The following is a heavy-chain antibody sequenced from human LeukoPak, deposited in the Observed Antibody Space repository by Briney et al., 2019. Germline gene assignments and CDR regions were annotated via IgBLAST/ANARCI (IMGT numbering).Heavy chain of an antibody. D-gene: IGHD3-3*01. J-gene: IGHJ4*02. CDR2: INHSGST. V-gene: IGHV4-34*01. Sequence: PSETLSLTCAVYGGSFSGYYWSWIRQPPGKGLEWIGEINHSGSTNYNPSLKSRVTISVDTSKNQFSLKLSSVTAADTAVYYCARGPLADFWSGYYLNWGQGTLVTVSS. CDR3: ARGPLADFWSGYYLN. CDR1: GGSFSGYY.